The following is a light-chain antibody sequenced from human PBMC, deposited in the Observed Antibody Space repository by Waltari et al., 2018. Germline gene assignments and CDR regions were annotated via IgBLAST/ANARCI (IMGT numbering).Light chain of an antibody. J-gene: IGKJ1*01. Sequence: EIVLTQSPATLPLSPGERATLPCRASQSVSSYLAWDQQKPGQAPRLLIYDASSRATGIPARFSGSGSGTDFTLTISSLEPEDFAVYYCQQRSNWPRTFGQGTKVEI. CDR3: QQRSNWPRT. CDR1: QSVSSY. V-gene: IGKV3-11*01. CDR2: DAS.